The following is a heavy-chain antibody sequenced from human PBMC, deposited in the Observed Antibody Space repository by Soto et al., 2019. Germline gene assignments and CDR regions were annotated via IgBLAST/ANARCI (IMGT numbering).Heavy chain of an antibody. CDR2: IYYTGST. D-gene: IGHD3-22*01. CDR1: GGSISSSSYY. V-gene: IGHV4-39*01. Sequence: SEILSLTCTVSGGSISSSSYYWGWIRQPPGKGLEWIGNIYYTGSTYYNPSLKSRVTISVDTSKNQFSLKLSSVTAADTAVYYCMLGSGWKDFDYWGQGTLVTV. CDR3: MLGSGWKDFDY. J-gene: IGHJ4*02.